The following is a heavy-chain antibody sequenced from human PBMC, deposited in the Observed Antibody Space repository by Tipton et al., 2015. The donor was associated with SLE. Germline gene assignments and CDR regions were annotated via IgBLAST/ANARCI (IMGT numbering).Heavy chain of an antibody. CDR3: ARVGSGGLTSLDYYYYMDV. D-gene: IGHD3-10*01. J-gene: IGHJ6*03. Sequence: TLSLTYTVSGGSISSYYWSWIRQPPGKGLEWIGYIYYSGSTNYNPSLKSRVTISVDTSKNQFSLKLSSVTAADTAVYYCARVGSGGLTSLDYYYYMDVWGEGTTVTVSS. V-gene: IGHV4-59*01. CDR2: IYYSGST. CDR1: GGSISSYY.